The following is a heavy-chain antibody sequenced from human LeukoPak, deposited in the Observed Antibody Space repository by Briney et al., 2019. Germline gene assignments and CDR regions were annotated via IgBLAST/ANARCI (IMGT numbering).Heavy chain of an antibody. J-gene: IGHJ4*02. D-gene: IGHD4-23*01. Sequence: PSETLSLTCTVSGGSISSYYWSWIRQPAGKGLEWIGRIYSCGSTNYNPSLKSRVTMSVDMSRNQFSLKLSSVTAADTAVYYCARVSPGGNSDYLGQGTLVTVSS. CDR2: IYSCGST. CDR1: GGSISSYY. CDR3: ARVSPGGNSDY. V-gene: IGHV4-4*07.